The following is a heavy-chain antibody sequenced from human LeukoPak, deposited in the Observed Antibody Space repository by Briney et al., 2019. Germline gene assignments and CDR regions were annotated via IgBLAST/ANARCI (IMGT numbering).Heavy chain of an antibody. Sequence: PGGSLRLSCAASGFTFSSYGMHWVRQAPGKGLEWVAVIWYDGSNKYYADSVKGRFTISRDNSKNTLYLQMNSLRAEDTAVYYCARVRYSGSYYEDYWGQGTLVTVSS. J-gene: IGHJ4*02. V-gene: IGHV3-33*01. CDR1: GFTFSSYG. CDR2: IWYDGSNK. D-gene: IGHD1-26*01. CDR3: ARVRYSGSYYEDY.